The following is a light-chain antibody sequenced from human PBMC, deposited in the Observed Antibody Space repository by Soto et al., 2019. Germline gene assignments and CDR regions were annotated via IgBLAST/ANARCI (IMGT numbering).Light chain of an antibody. CDR1: QDIRHA. CDR3: LQHADYPFT. Sequence: DIQMTQSPSSLSASVGDRVTITCRASQDIRHALGWYQQKPGKVPKRLIYSASSLQNGVPSRFSGSGSETVFTLTISSLQPDDFVTYFCLQHADYPFTFGQGTRLEI. J-gene: IGKJ2*01. CDR2: SAS. V-gene: IGKV1-17*01.